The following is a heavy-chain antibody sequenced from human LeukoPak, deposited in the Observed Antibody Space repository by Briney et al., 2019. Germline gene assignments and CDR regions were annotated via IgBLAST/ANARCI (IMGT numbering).Heavy chain of an antibody. Sequence: GGSLRLSCSASGFTFSSYAMHWVRQAPGKGLEYVSAISSNGGSTYYADSVKGRFTISRDNSKNTLCLQMSSLRAEDTAVYYCVTDIVVVPAAIGYYGMDVWGKGTTVTVSS. CDR2: ISSNGGST. CDR1: GFTFSSYA. V-gene: IGHV3-64D*06. J-gene: IGHJ6*04. D-gene: IGHD2-2*01. CDR3: VTDIVVVPAAIGYYGMDV.